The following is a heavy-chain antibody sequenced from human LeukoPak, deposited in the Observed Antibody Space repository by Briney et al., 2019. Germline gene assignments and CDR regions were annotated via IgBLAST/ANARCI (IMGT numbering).Heavy chain of an antibody. V-gene: IGHV3-48*04. CDR1: GFTFSSFS. J-gene: IGHJ6*03. CDR3: ARTRDYYYYMDV. CDR2: ISSSSSTI. Sequence: GGSLRLSCAASGFTFSSFSMSWVRQAPGKGLEWVSYISSSSSTIYYADSVKGRFTISRDNAKNSLYLQMNSLRAEDTAVYYCARTRDYYYYMDVWGKGTTVTVSS.